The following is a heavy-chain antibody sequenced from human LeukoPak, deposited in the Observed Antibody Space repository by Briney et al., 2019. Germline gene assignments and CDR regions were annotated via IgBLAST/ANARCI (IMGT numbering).Heavy chain of an antibody. CDR3: ARPRSGPWTGGMDV. V-gene: IGHV3-21*01. D-gene: IGHD3-10*01. J-gene: IGHJ6*02. CDR2: ISSSSSYI. CDR1: GFTFSSYS. Sequence: GVSLRLSCAASGFTFSSYSRNWVRQAPGKGLQGVSSISSSSSYIYYAYSGKGRFTTSRDNPTNYLYLQMNSLRAEDTAVYYCARPRSGPWTGGMDVWGQGTTVTVSS.